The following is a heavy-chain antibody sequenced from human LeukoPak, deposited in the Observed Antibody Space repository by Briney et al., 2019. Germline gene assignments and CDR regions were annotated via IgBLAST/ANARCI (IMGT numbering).Heavy chain of an antibody. V-gene: IGHV3-23*01. CDR3: ARVRDYGMDV. CDR2: ISGSGGST. J-gene: IGHJ6*02. CDR1: GFTFSSYA. Sequence: GGSLRLSCAASGFTFSSYAMSWVRQAPGKGLEWVSGISGSGGSTYYADSVKGRFTISRDNAKNSLYLQMNSLRAEDTAVYYCARVRDYGMDVWGQGTTVTVSS.